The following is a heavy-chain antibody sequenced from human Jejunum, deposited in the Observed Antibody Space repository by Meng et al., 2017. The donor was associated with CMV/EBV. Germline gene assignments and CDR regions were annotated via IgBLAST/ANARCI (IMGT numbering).Heavy chain of an antibody. CDR1: CVTFPGHL. D-gene: IGHD1-14*01. V-gene: IGHV1-2*02. Sequence: AEVEGPWSSFKVCCMASCVTFPGHLTHWVRQAPGQGLGWMGWIDANSGGTNYAQKFQGRLTMTRDTSISTVYMELNRLRSDDTAVYFCARDGIRGVFFFDYWGQGTLVTVSS. CDR2: IDANSGGT. J-gene: IGHJ4*02. CDR3: ARDGIRGVFFFDY.